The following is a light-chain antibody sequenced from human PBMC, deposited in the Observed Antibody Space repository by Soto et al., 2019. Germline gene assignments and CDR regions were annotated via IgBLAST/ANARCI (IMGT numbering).Light chain of an antibody. Sequence: DIQMTQSPSSVSASVGDRVTITCRAIQGISSWLARYQQKPRKAPKLLIYAASSLHSGVPSRFSGSGSGTDFTLTISSLQPEDFATYYCQQANSFPQTFGQGTKVEIK. J-gene: IGKJ1*01. CDR1: QGISSW. CDR3: QQANSFPQT. CDR2: AAS. V-gene: IGKV1-12*01.